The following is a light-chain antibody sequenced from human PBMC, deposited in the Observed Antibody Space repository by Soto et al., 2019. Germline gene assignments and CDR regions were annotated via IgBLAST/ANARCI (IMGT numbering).Light chain of an antibody. Sequence: QSALTQPASVSGSPGQSITISCTGTSSDVGGYNDVSWYQQHPGKAPKLMIYEVSNRPSGVSNRFSGSKSGNTASLTISGLQAEDEADYYCISYTSSSTLFGTGTKLTVL. CDR3: ISYTSSSTL. CDR2: EVS. CDR1: SSDVGGYND. V-gene: IGLV2-14*01. J-gene: IGLJ1*01.